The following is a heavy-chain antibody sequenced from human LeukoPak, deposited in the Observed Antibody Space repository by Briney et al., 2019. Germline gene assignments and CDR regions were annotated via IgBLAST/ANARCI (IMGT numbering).Heavy chain of an antibody. J-gene: IGHJ4*02. V-gene: IGHV3-30-3*01. CDR1: GFTFSSYA. D-gene: IGHD3-9*01. CDR2: ISYDGSNK. CDR3: ARDGRDDIPDY. Sequence: PGGSLRLSCAASGFTFSSYAMSWVRQAPGKGLEWVAVISYDGSNKYYADSVKGRFTISRDNPKNTLYLQMNSLRAEDTAVYYCARDGRDDIPDYWGQGTLVTVSS.